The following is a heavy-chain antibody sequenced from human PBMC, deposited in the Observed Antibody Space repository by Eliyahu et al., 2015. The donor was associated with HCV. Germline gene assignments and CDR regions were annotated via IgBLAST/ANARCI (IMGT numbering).Heavy chain of an antibody. CDR2: IMPVAESS. CDR3: ARGRRDGYNYKVLFES. Sequence: QVHLVQSGAEVKNPGSSVRISCEVSGDTLRXSAAISWVRQAPGQGLEWMGRIMPVAESSNYAGKFQGRLTMSADRYGRTAYMELNSLRFDDTAVYFCARGRRDGYNYKVLFESWGPGTLVTVSS. D-gene: IGHD5-24*01. CDR1: GDTLRXSAA. V-gene: IGHV1-69*04. J-gene: IGHJ5*01.